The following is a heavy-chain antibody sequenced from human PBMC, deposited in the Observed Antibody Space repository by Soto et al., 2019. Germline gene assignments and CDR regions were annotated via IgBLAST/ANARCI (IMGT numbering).Heavy chain of an antibody. D-gene: IGHD6-19*01. V-gene: IGHV4-59*01. CDR1: GGSISSYY. Sequence: QVQLQESGPGLVKPSETLSLTCTVSGGSISSYYWSWIRQPPGKGLEWIGYIYYSGSTNYNPSLKSRVTISVDTSNNQFSLKLSSVTAADTAVYYCARGPPVAGYFDYWGQGTLVTVSS. CDR2: IYYSGST. CDR3: ARGPPVAGYFDY. J-gene: IGHJ4*02.